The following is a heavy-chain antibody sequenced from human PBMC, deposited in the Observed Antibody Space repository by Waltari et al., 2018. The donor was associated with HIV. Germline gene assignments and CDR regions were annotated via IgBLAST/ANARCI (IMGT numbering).Heavy chain of an antibody. D-gene: IGHD4-17*01. Sequence: QVQLQESGPGLVKPSQTLSLTCPVSGGSISSGRYSWSWLRQPAGKGLEWIGRIYTSGSTNYNPSLKSRVTISVDTSKNQFSLKLSSVTAADTAVYYCARGGSYGGYYFDYWGQGTLVTVSS. CDR1: GGSISSGRYS. CDR3: ARGGSYGGYYFDY. CDR2: IYTSGST. J-gene: IGHJ4*02. V-gene: IGHV4-61*02.